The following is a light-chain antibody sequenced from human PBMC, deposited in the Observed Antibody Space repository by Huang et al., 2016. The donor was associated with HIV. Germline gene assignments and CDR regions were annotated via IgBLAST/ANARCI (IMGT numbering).Light chain of an antibody. Sequence: IVMTQSPATLSVSPGERATLSCRASQSVSSNLAWYQQNPGQAPWLLIYGAATRATGIPARSSGSDSRTECTLTIRGQQCEEVAVYDFQQYNNWPKVFTFPPGTKVDI. CDR1: QSVSSN. CDR3: QQYNNWPKVFT. V-gene: IGKV3-15*01. CDR2: GAA. J-gene: IGKJ3*01.